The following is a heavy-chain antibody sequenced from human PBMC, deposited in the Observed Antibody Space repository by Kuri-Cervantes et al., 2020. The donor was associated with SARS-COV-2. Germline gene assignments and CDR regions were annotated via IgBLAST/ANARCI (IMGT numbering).Heavy chain of an antibody. V-gene: IGHV1-46*01. CDR3: ARGSGVVPAAPTYYFDY. D-gene: IGHD2-2*01. CDR2: INPSGGST. Sequence: ASVKVSCKASGYIFTTYHIHWVRQAPGQGLEWMGIINPSGGSTSYAQKFQGRVTMTRDTSTSTVYMELSSLRSEDTAVYYCARGSGVVPAAPTYYFDYWGQGTLVTVSS. CDR1: GYIFTTYH. J-gene: IGHJ4*02.